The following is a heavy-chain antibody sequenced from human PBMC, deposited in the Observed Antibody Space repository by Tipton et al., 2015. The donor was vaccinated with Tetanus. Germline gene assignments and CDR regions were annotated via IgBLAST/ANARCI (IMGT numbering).Heavy chain of an antibody. CDR1: GFTFDDYA. J-gene: IGHJ3*02. D-gene: IGHD6-19*01. Sequence: SGFTFDDYAMHWVRQAPGKGLERVSGISWNSGSIGYADSVKGRFTISRDNAKNSLYLQMNSLRAEDTALYYCAKKVPYSSGWFDAFDIWGQGTMVTVSS. CDR2: ISWNSGSI. V-gene: IGHV3-9*01. CDR3: AKKVPYSSGWFDAFDI.